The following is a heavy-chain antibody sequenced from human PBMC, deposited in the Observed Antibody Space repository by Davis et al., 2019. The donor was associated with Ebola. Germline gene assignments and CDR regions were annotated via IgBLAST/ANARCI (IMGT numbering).Heavy chain of an antibody. J-gene: IGHJ4*02. D-gene: IGHD4-17*01. CDR2: IWYDGSNK. V-gene: IGHV3-33*08. CDR1: GFTFSSYS. Sequence: GESLKISCAASGFTFSSYSMNWVRQAPGKGLEWVAVIWYDGSNKYYADSVKGRFTISRDNSKNTLYLQMNSLRAEDTAVYYCARVSSGGDFDYWGQGTLVTVSS. CDR3: ARVSSGGDFDY.